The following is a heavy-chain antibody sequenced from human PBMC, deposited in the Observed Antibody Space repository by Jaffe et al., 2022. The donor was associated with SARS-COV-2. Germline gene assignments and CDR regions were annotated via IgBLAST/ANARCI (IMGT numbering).Heavy chain of an antibody. CDR3: ARHPVDTAMATEYYFDY. J-gene: IGHJ4*02. Sequence: QLQLQESGPGLVKPSETLSLTCTVSGGSISSSSYYWGWIRQPPGKGLEWIGSIYYSGSTYYNPSLKSRVTISVDTSKNQFSLKLSSVTAADTAVYYCARHPVDTAMATEYYFDYWGQGTLVTVSS. V-gene: IGHV4-39*01. D-gene: IGHD5-18*01. CDR1: GGSISSSSYY. CDR2: IYYSGST.